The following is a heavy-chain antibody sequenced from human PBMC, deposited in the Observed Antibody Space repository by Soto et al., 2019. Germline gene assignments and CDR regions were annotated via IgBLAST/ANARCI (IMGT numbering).Heavy chain of an antibody. D-gene: IGHD2-2*01. CDR1: GGRFSNYF. CDR3: ARAPRGRRYCISTSCQTSYYYYGMDV. Sequence: SETLSLTCAVSGGRFSNYFWAWIRQAPGKGLEWIGEINHSGDTHFDPSLESRVTMSVDTSKNQFSLKLSSVTAADTAVYYCARAPRGRRYCISTSCQTSYYYYGMDVWGQGTTVTVSS. V-gene: IGHV4-34*01. CDR2: INHSGDT. J-gene: IGHJ6*02.